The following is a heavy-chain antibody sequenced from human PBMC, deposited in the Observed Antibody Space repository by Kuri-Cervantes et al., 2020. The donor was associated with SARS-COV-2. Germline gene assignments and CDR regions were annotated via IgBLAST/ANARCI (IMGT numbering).Heavy chain of an antibody. Sequence: GSLRLSCTVSGCSISSSSYYWGWIRQPPGKGLEWIGSIYYSGSTYYNPSLKSRVTISVDTSKNQFSLKLSSVTAADTAVYYCARDFSGRLTGDHYYYYYMDVWGKGTTVTVSS. CDR3: ARDFSGRLTGDHYYYYYMDV. J-gene: IGHJ6*03. D-gene: IGHD7-27*01. V-gene: IGHV4-39*07. CDR2: IYYSGST. CDR1: GCSISSSSYY.